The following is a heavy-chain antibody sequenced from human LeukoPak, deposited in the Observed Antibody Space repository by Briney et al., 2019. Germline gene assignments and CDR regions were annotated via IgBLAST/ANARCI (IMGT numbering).Heavy chain of an antibody. CDR1: GFIFSTYW. CDR2: IKGDGSST. D-gene: IGHD3-16*01. V-gene: IGHV3-74*01. CDR3: ARAGAYRFDY. Sequence: GGSLRLSCAASGFIFSTYWMHWVRQAPGKGLVWVSRIKGDGSSTIYADSVKGRFTISRDNSKNTLYLQTSSLRAEDTAVYYCARAGAYRFDYWGQGTLVTVSS. J-gene: IGHJ4*02.